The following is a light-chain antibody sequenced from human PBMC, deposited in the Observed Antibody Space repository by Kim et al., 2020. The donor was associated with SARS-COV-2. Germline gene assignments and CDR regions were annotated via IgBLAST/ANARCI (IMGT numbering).Light chain of an antibody. CDR2: DAS. Sequence: ASVGDSVTITCRASQDIYNYLNWYQQKPGRAPKLLIYDASNLEAGVPSRFSGSGSGTDFTFTISSLQPEDFATYYCQHYHNLPFTFGPGTKVDIK. J-gene: IGKJ3*01. CDR1: QDIYNY. CDR3: QHYHNLPFT. V-gene: IGKV1-33*01.